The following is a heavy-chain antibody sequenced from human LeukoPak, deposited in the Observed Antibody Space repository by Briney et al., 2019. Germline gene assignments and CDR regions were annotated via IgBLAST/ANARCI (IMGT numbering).Heavy chain of an antibody. CDR2: ISYDGSNK. CDR3: ARGGFATVTNYFDY. Sequence: GGSLRLSCAASGFTFSSYAMHWVRQAPGKGLEWVAVISYDGSNKYYADSVKGRFTISRDNSKSTLYLQMNSLRAEDTAVYYCARGGFATVTNYFDYWGQGTLVTVSS. CDR1: GFTFSSYA. V-gene: IGHV3-30-3*01. D-gene: IGHD4-17*01. J-gene: IGHJ4*02.